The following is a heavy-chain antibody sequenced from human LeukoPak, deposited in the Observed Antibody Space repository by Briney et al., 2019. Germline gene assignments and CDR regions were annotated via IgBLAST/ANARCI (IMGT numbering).Heavy chain of an antibody. J-gene: IGHJ4*02. CDR1: GFTFDDYG. CDR3: ARVSRSDQSGSYRGAFDY. D-gene: IGHD1-26*01. Sequence: PGGSLRLSCAASGFTFDDYGMSWVRQAPGKGLEWVSGINWNGGSTGYADSVKGRFTISRDNAKNSLYLQMNSLRAEDTALYHCARVSRSDQSGSYRGAFDYWGQGTLVTVSS. CDR2: INWNGGST. V-gene: IGHV3-20*01.